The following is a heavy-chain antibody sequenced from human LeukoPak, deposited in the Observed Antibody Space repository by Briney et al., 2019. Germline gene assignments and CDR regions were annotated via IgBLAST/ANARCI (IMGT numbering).Heavy chain of an antibody. Sequence: GGSLRLSCAASGFSFSDHIMNWVRQAPGKGLEWVSSISTRSTYMFYADSVKGRFTISRDNAKNSLYLQMNSLRAEDTAVYYCASPYGGNWGQGTLVTVSS. CDR1: GFSFSDHI. CDR3: ASPYGGN. CDR2: ISTRSTYM. J-gene: IGHJ4*02. D-gene: IGHD3-10*01. V-gene: IGHV3-21*01.